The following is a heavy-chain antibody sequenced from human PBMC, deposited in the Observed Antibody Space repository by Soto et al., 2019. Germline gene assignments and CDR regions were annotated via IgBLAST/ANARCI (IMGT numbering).Heavy chain of an antibody. D-gene: IGHD6-19*01. CDR2: IIPIFGTA. V-gene: IGHV1-69*13. CDR3: ASTHSSGWYRREYYFDY. Sequence: SVKVSCKASGGTFSSYAISWVRQAPGQGLEWMGGIIPIFGTANYAQKFQGRVTITADESTSTAYMELSSLRSEDTAVYYCASTHSSGWYRREYYFDYWGQGTLVNVSS. J-gene: IGHJ4*02. CDR1: GGTFSSYA.